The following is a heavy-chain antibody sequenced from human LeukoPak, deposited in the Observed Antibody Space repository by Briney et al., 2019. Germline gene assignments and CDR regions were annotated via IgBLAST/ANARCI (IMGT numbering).Heavy chain of an antibody. Sequence: PGGSLRLSCAASGFTFSSYAMYWVRQAPGKGLEWVTVISYDGSNKYYADSVKGRFTISRDNSKNTLNLQMNNLRPEDTAVYYCVRDRGHLVRGIIIIQGAFDIWGQGTMVTVSS. CDR2: ISYDGSNK. CDR3: VRDRGHLVRGIIIIQGAFDI. V-gene: IGHV3-30*04. D-gene: IGHD3-10*01. CDR1: GFTFSSYA. J-gene: IGHJ3*02.